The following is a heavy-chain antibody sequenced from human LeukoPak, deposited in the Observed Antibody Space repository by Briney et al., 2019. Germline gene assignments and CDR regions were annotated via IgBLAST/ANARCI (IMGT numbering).Heavy chain of an antibody. J-gene: IGHJ4*02. CDR1: RFIFSSSL. D-gene: IGHD2-8*01. CDR2: ISGNGGST. V-gene: IGHV3-64D*09. Sequence: GGSLRLSCSAPRFIFSSSLMFWVRQAPGKGLEYVAAISGNGGSTYHSETVYGRFTISRDNSKNTLYLQMTSLRAEDTALYYCVKDNGQGGFDSWGQGTLVTVSA. CDR3: VKDNGQGGFDS.